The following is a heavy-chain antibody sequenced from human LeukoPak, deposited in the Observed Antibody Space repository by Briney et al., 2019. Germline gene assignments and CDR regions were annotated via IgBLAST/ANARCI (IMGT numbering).Heavy chain of an antibody. D-gene: IGHD5-24*01. CDR1: GYTFTSYY. CDR2: INPSGGST. CDR3: ARIRDGYNDAYDL. J-gene: IGHJ3*01. Sequence: ASVKVSCKASGYTFTSYYMHGVRQAPGQGLEWMGIINPSGGSTNYAQNFQGRVTLTRDTSTSTVYMELSSLRSEDTAIYYCARIRDGYNDAYDLWGQGTVVTVPS. V-gene: IGHV1-46*01.